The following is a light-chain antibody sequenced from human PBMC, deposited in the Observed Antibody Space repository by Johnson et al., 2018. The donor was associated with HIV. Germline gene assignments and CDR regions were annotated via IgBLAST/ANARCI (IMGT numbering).Light chain of an antibody. CDR1: SSNIGNNY. CDR3: GTWDSSLSAGGV. V-gene: IGLV1-51*02. CDR2: ENN. Sequence: HSVLTQPPSVSAAPGQKVTISCSGSSSNIGNNYVSWYQQLPGTAPKLLIYENNKRPSGIPDRFSGSKSGTSATLCITGLQTGDEADYYCGTWDSSLSAGGVFGSGTKVTVL. J-gene: IGLJ1*01.